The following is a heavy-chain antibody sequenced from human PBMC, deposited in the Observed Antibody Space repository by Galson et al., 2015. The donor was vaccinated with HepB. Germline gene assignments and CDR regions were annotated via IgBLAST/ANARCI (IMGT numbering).Heavy chain of an antibody. CDR3: ARDLWFGELLQYGGMDV. V-gene: IGHV3-21*01. J-gene: IGHJ6*02. Sequence: SLRLSCAASGFTFRSYSMNWVRQAPGKGLEWVSSISSSSSYIYYADSVKGRFTISRDNAKNSLYLQMNSLRAEDTAVYYCARDLWFGELLQYGGMDVWGQGTTVTVSS. CDR2: ISSSSSYI. CDR1: GFTFRSYS. D-gene: IGHD3-10*01.